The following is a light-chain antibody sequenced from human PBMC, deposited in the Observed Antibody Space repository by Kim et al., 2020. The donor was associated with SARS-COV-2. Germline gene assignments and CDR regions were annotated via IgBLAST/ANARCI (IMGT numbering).Light chain of an antibody. CDR2: QAS. CDR3: KQYETYWT. J-gene: IGKJ1*01. Sequence: DIQMTQSPSTLSAFVGNRVTITCRASQSVDGWVAWYQQQPGKAPKLLIYQASKLASGVPVRFSGSGSGTSFTLTISDLQSEDSAVYYCKQYETYWTFGPGTKVDIK. V-gene: IGKV1-5*03. CDR1: QSVDGW.